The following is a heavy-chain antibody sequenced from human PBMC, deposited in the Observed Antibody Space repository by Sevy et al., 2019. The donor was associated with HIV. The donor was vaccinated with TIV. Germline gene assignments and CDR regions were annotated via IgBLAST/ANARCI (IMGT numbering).Heavy chain of an antibody. CDR1: GFTVSSNY. D-gene: IGHD6-13*01. V-gene: IGHV3-53*01. Sequence: GGSLRLSCAASGFTVSSNYMSWVRQAPGKGLEWASVIYSGGSTYYADSVKGRFTISRDNSKNTLYLQMNSLRAEDTAVYYCARDGGIAAAGYYYYYGMDVWGQGTTVTVSS. CDR2: IYSGGST. J-gene: IGHJ6*02. CDR3: ARDGGIAAAGYYYYYGMDV.